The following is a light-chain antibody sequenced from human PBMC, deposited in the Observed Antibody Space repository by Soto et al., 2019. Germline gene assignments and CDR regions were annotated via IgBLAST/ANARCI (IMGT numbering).Light chain of an antibody. CDR1: SSDVGGYNY. V-gene: IGLV2-14*01. Sequence: QSALTQPASVSGSPGQSITISYTGTSSDVGGYNYVSWYQQHPGKAPKLMIYDVSNRPSVVSNRFYGSKSGNTASLTISGLQAEDEADYYCSSYTSSSTLYVFGTGTKLTVL. CDR3: SSYTSSSTLYV. J-gene: IGLJ1*01. CDR2: DVS.